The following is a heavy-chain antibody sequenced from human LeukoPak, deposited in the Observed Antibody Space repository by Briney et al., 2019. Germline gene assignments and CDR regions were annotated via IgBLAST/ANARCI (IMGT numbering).Heavy chain of an antibody. Sequence: SETLSLTCTVSGRSISSYYWSWIRQPPGKGLEWIGYIYYSGSTNYNPSLKSRVTISVDTSKNQFSLKLSSVTAADTAVYYCARGYCSSTSCYLSAFDIWGQGTMVTVSS. CDR1: GRSISSYY. V-gene: IGHV4-59*08. J-gene: IGHJ3*02. CDR3: ARGYCSSTSCYLSAFDI. D-gene: IGHD2-2*01. CDR2: IYYSGST.